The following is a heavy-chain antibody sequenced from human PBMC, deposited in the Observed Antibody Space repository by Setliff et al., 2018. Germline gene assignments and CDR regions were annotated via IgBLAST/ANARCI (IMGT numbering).Heavy chain of an antibody. V-gene: IGHV1-18*04. CDR2: ISPYNGNT. J-gene: IGHJ4*02. CDR1: GYNFITFG. CDR3: ARGGGPNVVVTIDFDL. Sequence: SVKVSCKTSGYNFITFGISWVRQAPGQGLEWMGRISPYNGNTDYAEKFQDRITLTTDSSTSTVYMELRSLTFDDTGVFFCARGGGPNVVVTIDFDLWGQGTLVTVSS. D-gene: IGHD5-12*01.